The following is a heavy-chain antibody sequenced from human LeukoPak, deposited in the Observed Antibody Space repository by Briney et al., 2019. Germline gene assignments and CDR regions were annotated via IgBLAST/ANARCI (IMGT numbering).Heavy chain of an antibody. CDR1: GGSISSYY. CDR2: IYYSGST. CDR3: ATHIFYDSSVQDY. J-gene: IGHJ4*02. D-gene: IGHD3-22*01. V-gene: IGHV4-59*12. Sequence: SETLSLTCTVSGGSISSYYWSWIRQPPGKGLEWIGYIYYSGSTNYNPSLKSRVTISVDTSKNQFSLKLSSVTAADTAVYYCATHIFYDSSVQDYWGQGTLVTVSS.